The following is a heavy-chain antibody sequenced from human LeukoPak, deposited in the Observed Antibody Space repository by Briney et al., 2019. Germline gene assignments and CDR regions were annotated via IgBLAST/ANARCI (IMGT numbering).Heavy chain of an antibody. Sequence: SETPSLTCSVAGGSISGYYWMWIRQPPGKGLEWIGYLYYSGDTKYSPSLKSRVTISEDTSKNQASLKLRSVTAADTAVYYCARGVVGSGSTPNYWGQGTLVTVSS. CDR3: ARGVVGSGSTPNY. CDR1: GGSISGYY. J-gene: IGHJ4*02. D-gene: IGHD1-26*01. V-gene: IGHV4-59*01. CDR2: LYYSGDT.